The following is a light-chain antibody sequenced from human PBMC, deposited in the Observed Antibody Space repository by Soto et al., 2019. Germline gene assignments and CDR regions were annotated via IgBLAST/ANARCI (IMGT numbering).Light chain of an antibody. CDR2: KAS. Sequence: DIQMTQSPSTLSASVGDIVTITCRASQSISSWLAWYQQKPGKAPKLLIYKASSLESGVPSRFSGSGSGTEFTLTISSLQPDDFATYYCQHYNSYPFTFGPGTKVDIK. CDR1: QSISSW. J-gene: IGKJ3*01. CDR3: QHYNSYPFT. V-gene: IGKV1-5*03.